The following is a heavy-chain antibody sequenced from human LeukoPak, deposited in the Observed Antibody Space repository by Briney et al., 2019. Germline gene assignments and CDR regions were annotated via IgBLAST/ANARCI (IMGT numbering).Heavy chain of an antibody. J-gene: IGHJ4*02. CDR1: GFTFSSYW. Sequence: GGSLRLSCAASGFTFSSYWMSWVRQTPGKGLEWVASIKQDGTEKYYVDSVRGRITISRDNAKNSLYLQMSSLRAEDTAVYYCARSPSGVLRYFDWPFDYWGQGTLVTVSS. CDR3: ARSPSGVLRYFDWPFDY. D-gene: IGHD3-9*01. CDR2: IKQDGTEK. V-gene: IGHV3-7*01.